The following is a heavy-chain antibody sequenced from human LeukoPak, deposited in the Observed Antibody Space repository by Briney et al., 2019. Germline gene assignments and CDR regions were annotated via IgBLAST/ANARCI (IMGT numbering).Heavy chain of an antibody. D-gene: IGHD3-10*01. J-gene: IGHJ4*02. CDR2: ISGSGGST. V-gene: IGHV3-23*01. Sequence: PGGSLRLSCAASGFTFSSYAMSWVRQAPGKGLEWVSAISGSGGSTYYADSVKGRFTISRDNSKNTLYLQMNSLRAEDTAVYYCAKDGEGGRSSRRGSGSFFDYWGQGTLVTVSS. CDR3: AKDGEGGRSSRRGSGSFFDY. CDR1: GFTFSSYA.